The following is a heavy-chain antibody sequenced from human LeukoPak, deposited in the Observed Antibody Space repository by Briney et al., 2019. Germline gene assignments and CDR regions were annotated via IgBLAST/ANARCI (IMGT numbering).Heavy chain of an antibody. J-gene: IGHJ4*02. Sequence: GSLRLSCAASGFTFSSYGMHWVRQAPGKGLEWVAVISYDGSKKYHADSVKGRFTISRDNSKNTLYLQMNSLRDENTAVYYCAKETQDYGGYDYWGQGTLVTVSS. V-gene: IGHV3-30*18. D-gene: IGHD4-23*01. CDR3: AKETQDYGGYDY. CDR1: GFTFSSYG. CDR2: ISYDGSKK.